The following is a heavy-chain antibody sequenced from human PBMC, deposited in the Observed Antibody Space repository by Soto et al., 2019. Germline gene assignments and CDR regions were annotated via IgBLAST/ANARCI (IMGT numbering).Heavy chain of an antibody. J-gene: IGHJ4*02. CDR2: IYYSGST. V-gene: IGHV4-31*03. CDR1: GGSISSGGYY. D-gene: IGHD5-12*01. CDR3: ARGYSGYDFDVQPGGGADY. Sequence: QVQLQESGPGLVKPSQTLSLTCTVSGGSISSGGYYWSWIRQHPGKGLEWIGYIYYSGSTYYNPSLKSRVTISVDTSKNQFSLKLSSVTAADTAVYYCARGYSGYDFDVQPGGGADYWGQGTLVTVSS.